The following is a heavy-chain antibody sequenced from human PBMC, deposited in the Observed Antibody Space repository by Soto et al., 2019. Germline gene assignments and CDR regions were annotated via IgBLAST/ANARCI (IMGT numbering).Heavy chain of an antibody. CDR2: IYYSGST. CDR3: ARTPGY. J-gene: IGHJ4*02. Sequence: SETLSLTCAVYGGSFSGYYWSWIRQPPGKGLEWIGYIYYSGSTYYNPSLKSRVTISVDTSKNQFSLKLSSVTAADTAVYYCARTPGYWGQGPLVTVSS. CDR1: GGSFSGYY. V-gene: IGHV4-34*09.